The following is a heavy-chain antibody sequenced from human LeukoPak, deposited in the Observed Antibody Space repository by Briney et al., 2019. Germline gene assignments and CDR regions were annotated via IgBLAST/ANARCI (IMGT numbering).Heavy chain of an antibody. CDR3: AKSSFIVVPAAPLDY. CDR2: IRYDGSNK. CDR1: GFTFSSYS. J-gene: IGHJ4*02. D-gene: IGHD2-2*01. Sequence: PGGSLRLSCAASGFTFSSYSMNWVRQAPGKGLEWVAFIRYDGSNKYYADSVKGRFTISRDNSKNTLYLQMNSLRAEDTAVYYCAKSSFIVVPAAPLDYWGQGTLVTVSS. V-gene: IGHV3-30*02.